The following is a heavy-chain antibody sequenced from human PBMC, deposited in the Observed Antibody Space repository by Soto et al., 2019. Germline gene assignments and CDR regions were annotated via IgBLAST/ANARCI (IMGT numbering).Heavy chain of an antibody. V-gene: IGHV1-18*01. J-gene: IGHJ4*02. D-gene: IGHD3-22*01. CDR2: ISAYNGNT. Sequence: QVQLVQSGAEVKKPGASVKVSCKASGYTFTSYGISWVRQAPGQGLEWMGWISAYNGNTNYAQKLQGRVTMTTDTSTSTAYMELRSLRSDDTALYYCARTYYYDSSGYYAPYYFDYWGQGPLVTVSS. CDR1: GYTFTSYG. CDR3: ARTYYYDSSGYYAPYYFDY.